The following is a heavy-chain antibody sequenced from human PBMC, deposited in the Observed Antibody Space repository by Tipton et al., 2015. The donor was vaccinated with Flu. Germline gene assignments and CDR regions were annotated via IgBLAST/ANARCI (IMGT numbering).Heavy chain of an antibody. CDR1: GGSIGSFY. Sequence: TLSLTCTVSGGSIGSFYWGWIRQPPGKGLEWIGNIYRTGTTYRNPSLKSRVTISIDRSKNQFSLKLFSVTAADAALYYCARRDYSNYVSDPKSWFDPWGQGILVTVSS. CDR2: IYRTGTT. D-gene: IGHD4-11*01. V-gene: IGHV4-59*08. J-gene: IGHJ5*02. CDR3: ARRDYSNYVSDPKSWFDP.